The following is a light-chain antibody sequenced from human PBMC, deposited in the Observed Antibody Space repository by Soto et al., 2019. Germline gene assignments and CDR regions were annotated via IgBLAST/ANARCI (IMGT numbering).Light chain of an antibody. J-gene: IGKJ4*01. Sequence: DVVMTQSPLSLTVTLGQPASISCKSSQSLVYTDGRTYLNWFHQRPGQSPRRLIYKVSTWQSGDQDRFSDGESGTDFTPKIDSAEAEDVRIHSCMQGTHWPPNLGGGTPVATK. CDR2: KVS. CDR3: MQGTHWPPN. V-gene: IGKV2D-30*01. CDR1: QSLVYTDGRTY.